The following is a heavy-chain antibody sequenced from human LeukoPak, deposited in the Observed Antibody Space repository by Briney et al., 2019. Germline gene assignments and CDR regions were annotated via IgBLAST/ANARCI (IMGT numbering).Heavy chain of an antibody. Sequence: GASVKVSCKASGYAFIDYAINWVRQAPGQGLEWMGWINTNTGNPTYAQGFTGRFVFSLDTSVSTTYLQISSLRAGDTAVYFCARDPGDDLVVPGDPWGQGTLVTVSS. CDR2: INTNTGNP. CDR3: ARDPGDDLVVPGDP. CDR1: GYAFIDYA. D-gene: IGHD2-2*01. V-gene: IGHV7-4-1*02. J-gene: IGHJ5*02.